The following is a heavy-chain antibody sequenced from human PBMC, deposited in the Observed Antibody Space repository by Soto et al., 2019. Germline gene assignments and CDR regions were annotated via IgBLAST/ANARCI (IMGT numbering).Heavy chain of an antibody. D-gene: IGHD3-16*02. J-gene: IGHJ4*02. V-gene: IGHV3-48*01. CDR1: GFTFSSYS. CDR3: ARDIYDYIWGSYRQDFDY. CDR2: ISSSSSTI. Sequence: GGSLRLSCAASGFTFSSYSMNWVRQAPGKGLEWVSYISSSSSTIYYADSVKGRFTISRDNAKNSLYLQMNSLRAEDTAVYYCARDIYDYIWGSYRQDFDYWGQGTLVTVSS.